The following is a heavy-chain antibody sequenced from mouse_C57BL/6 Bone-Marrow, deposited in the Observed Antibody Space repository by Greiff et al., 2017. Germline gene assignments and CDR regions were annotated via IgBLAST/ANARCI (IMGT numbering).Heavy chain of an antibody. V-gene: IGHV1-64*01. D-gene: IGHD1-1*01. J-gene: IGHJ2*01. Sequence: QVQLQQPGAELVKPGASVKLSCKASGYTFTSYWMHWVKQRPGQGLEWIGMIHPNSGSTNYNEKFKSKATLTVDKSSSTAYMQLSSLTSEDSAVYYCARSNYGSSDDYWGQGTTLTVSS. CDR3: ARSNYGSSDDY. CDR1: GYTFTSYW. CDR2: IHPNSGST.